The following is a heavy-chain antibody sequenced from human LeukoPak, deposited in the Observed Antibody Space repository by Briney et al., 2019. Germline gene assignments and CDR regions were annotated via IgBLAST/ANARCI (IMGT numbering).Heavy chain of an antibody. J-gene: IGHJ6*02. CDR1: GFTFTGYA. D-gene: IGHD4-23*01. CDR2: ISTTGDNT. CDR3: AKDRYGGNHYYFGMDV. V-gene: IGHV3-23*01. Sequence: GGSLRLSCAASGFTFTGYAMSWVRQAPGKGLEWVSAISTTGDNTDYADSVKGRFTISRDNSKNTLYLQMDSLSAEDTAVYYCAKDRYGGNHYYFGMDVWGQGTTVTVSS.